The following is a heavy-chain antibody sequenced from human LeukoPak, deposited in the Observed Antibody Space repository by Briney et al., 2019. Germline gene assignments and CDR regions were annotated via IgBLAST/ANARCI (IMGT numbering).Heavy chain of an antibody. J-gene: IGHJ4*02. CDR1: GGSFSGFY. V-gene: IGHV4-34*01. CDR3: ASRDPSAIDY. Sequence: NSSETLSLTCSVYGGSFSGFYWNWIRQPPGKGLEWIGEINHSGSTYYNPSLKSRVTISVDTSKNQFSLKLSSVTAADTAVYYCASRDPSAIDYWGQGTLVTVSS. CDR2: INHSGST.